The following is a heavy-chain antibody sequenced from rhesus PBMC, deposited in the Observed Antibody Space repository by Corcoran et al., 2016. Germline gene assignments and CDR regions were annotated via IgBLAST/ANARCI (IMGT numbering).Heavy chain of an antibody. D-gene: IGHD4-35*01. V-gene: IGHV4S11*01. CDR3: ARSPSGNYYYFDL. CDR1: GGSIGKTY. Sequence: QVQLQESGPGLVKPSETLSLTCAVSGGSIGKTYWTWIRQAPGKGLEWIGYIYGSGSTYYNPSRKSRVTRSVDTSKNQFSLKLTSVTAADTAVYYCARSPSGNYYYFDLWGQGALLTVS. CDR2: IYGSGST. J-gene: IGHJ1*01.